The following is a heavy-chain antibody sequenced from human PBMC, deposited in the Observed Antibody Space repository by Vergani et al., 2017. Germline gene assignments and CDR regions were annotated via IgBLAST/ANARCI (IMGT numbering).Heavy chain of an antibody. J-gene: IGHJ4*02. V-gene: IGHV3-21*01. CDR2: ISSSSSYI. CDR3: ARDAARYCSSTSCPYDY. Sequence: EVQLVESGGGLVKPGGSLRLSCAASGFTFSSYSMNWVRQAPGKGLEWVSSISSSSSYIYYADSVKGRFTISRDNAKNSRYLQMNSLRAEDTAVYYCARDAARYCSSTSCPYDYWGQGTLVTVSS. CDR1: GFTFSSYS. D-gene: IGHD2-2*01.